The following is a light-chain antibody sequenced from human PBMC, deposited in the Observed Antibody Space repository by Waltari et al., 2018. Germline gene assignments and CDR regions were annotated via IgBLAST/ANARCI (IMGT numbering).Light chain of an antibody. J-gene: IGKJ4*01. CDR1: VTISRA. V-gene: IGKV1-13*02. CDR3: QQFNSYPLT. CDR2: DGF. Sequence: AIQLTQSPSSLSASVGDRVTISCRASVTISRALAWYQQTAGKPPRLLIYDGFTLQTGVPSRFSGSGSGTDFTITINSLLPEDFATYYCQQFNSYPLTFGGGTKVEIK.